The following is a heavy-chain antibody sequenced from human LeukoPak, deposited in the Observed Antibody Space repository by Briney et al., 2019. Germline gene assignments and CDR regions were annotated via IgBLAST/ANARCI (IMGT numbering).Heavy chain of an antibody. CDR1: GFTFSSYG. V-gene: IGHV3-33*01. J-gene: IGHJ4*02. CDR3: ARSTSSEYDIYHFDY. CDR2: VWYDGINK. Sequence: QTGGSLRLSCSASGFTFSSYGMHWVRQAPGKGLEWVAVVWYDGINKYYADSVKGRFTISRDNSKNTLYLQMNSLRAEDTAVYYCARSTSSEYDIYHFDYWGQGTLVTVSS. D-gene: IGHD3-9*01.